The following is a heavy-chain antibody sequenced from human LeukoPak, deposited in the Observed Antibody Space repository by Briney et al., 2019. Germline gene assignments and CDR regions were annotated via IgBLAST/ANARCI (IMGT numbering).Heavy chain of an antibody. D-gene: IGHD4-23*01. CDR3: ARGRWRFDY. Sequence: SETLSLTCAVYGGTFSGYSWNWIRQPPGKGLEWIGEINQSGSTKHNPSLKNRRTISVDTYKSQFSLKLSAVTAADTDVYFCARGRWRFDYWGQGALVTASS. J-gene: IGHJ4*02. CDR2: INQSGST. CDR1: GGTFSGYS. V-gene: IGHV4-34*01.